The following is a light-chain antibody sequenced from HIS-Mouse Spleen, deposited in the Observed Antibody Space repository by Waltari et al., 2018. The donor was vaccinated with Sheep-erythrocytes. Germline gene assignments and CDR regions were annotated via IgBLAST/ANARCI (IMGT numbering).Light chain of an antibody. V-gene: IGLV2-11*01. J-gene: IGLJ3*02. CDR3: CSYAGSYTFWV. Sequence: QSALTQPRSVSGSPGQSVTISCTGTSSDVGGYNHVSWYQQHPGKAPKPMIYDVSKRPSGVPDRFSVSKSGNTASLTISGLQAEDEADYYCCSYAGSYTFWVFGGGTKLTVL. CDR1: SSDVGGYNH. CDR2: DVS.